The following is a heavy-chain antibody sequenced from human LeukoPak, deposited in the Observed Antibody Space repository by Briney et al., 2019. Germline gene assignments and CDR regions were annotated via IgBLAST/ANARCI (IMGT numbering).Heavy chain of an antibody. CDR3: AREGDDYGDRKLDY. CDR2: ISYDVSNK. V-gene: IGHV3-30-3*01. D-gene: IGHD4-17*01. J-gene: IGHJ4*02. Sequence: GGSLRLSCAASGFTFSSYAMHWVRQAPGKGLEWVAVISYDVSNKYYADSVNGRFTISRDNSKNTLYLQMNSLRAEDTAVYYCAREGDDYGDRKLDYWGQGTLVTVSS. CDR1: GFTFSSYA.